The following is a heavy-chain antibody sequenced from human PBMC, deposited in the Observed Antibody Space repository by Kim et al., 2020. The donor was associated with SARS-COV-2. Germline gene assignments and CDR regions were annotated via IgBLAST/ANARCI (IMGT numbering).Heavy chain of an antibody. D-gene: IGHD4-17*01. CDR1: GGSISSGGYY. V-gene: IGHV4-31*03. CDR2: IYYSGST. Sequence: SETLSLTCTVSGGSISSGGYYWSWIRQLPGKGLEWIGYIYYSGSTYYNPSLKSRVTISVDTSKNQFSLKLSSVTAADTAVYYCARDKGGYGDDNWYFDLWGRGTLVTVSS. J-gene: IGHJ2*01. CDR3: ARDKGGYGDDNWYFDL.